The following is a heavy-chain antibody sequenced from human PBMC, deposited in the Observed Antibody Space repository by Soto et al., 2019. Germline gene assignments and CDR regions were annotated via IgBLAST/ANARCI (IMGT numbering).Heavy chain of an antibody. V-gene: IGHV3-73*02. D-gene: IGHD3-22*01. CDR3: SCSPSYYYDSSGYVS. J-gene: IGHJ5*02. CDR1: GFTLSGSA. Sequence: EVQLVESGGGLVQPGGSLKLSCAASGFTLSGSAMHWVRQASGKGLEWVGRIRSKANSYATAYAASVKGRFTISRDDSKNTAYLQMNSLKTEDTAVYYCSCSPSYYYDSSGYVSWGQGTLVTVSS. CDR2: IRSKANSYAT.